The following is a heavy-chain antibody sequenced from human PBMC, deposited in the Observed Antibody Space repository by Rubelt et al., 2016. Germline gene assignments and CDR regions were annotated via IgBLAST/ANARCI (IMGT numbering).Heavy chain of an antibody. CDR2: ISHDGNYY. CDR3: ASCEAAPGNFDY. Sequence: QVQLVESGGGVVQPGRSLRLSCAASGFTFRTYAMHWVRQAPGKGLEWVAVISHDGNYYQHADSVKGRFTLSGDNSKNTLYLQMNSLRPEDTAVYYCASCEAAPGNFDYWGQGTLVAVSS. V-gene: IGHV3-30*04. J-gene: IGHJ4*02. D-gene: IGHD6-25*01. CDR1: GFTFRTYA.